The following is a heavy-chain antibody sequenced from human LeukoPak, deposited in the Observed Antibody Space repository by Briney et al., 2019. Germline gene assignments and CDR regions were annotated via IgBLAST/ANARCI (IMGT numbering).Heavy chain of an antibody. J-gene: IGHJ4*02. Sequence: PGGSLRLSCAASGFTFSSYSMNWVRQAPGKGLEWVSSISSSSSYIYYADSVKGRFTISRDNAKNSLYLQMNSLRAEDTAMYYCARDLLAAAGTAYWGQGTLVTVSS. CDR2: ISSSSSYI. V-gene: IGHV3-21*01. D-gene: IGHD6-13*01. CDR1: GFTFSSYS. CDR3: ARDLLAAAGTAY.